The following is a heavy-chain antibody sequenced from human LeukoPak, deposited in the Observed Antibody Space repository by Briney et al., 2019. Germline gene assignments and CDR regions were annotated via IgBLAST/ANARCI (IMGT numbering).Heavy chain of an antibody. CDR2: ISGSGGST. CDR1: GFTVSSNY. V-gene: IGHV3-23*01. J-gene: IGHJ4*02. D-gene: IGHD4-17*01. CDR3: AKSLIGDQYYFDY. Sequence: GGSLRLSCAASGFTVSSNYMSWVRQAPGKGLEWVSAISGSGGSTYYADSVKGRFTISRDNSKNTLYLQMNSLRAVDTAVYYCAKSLIGDQYYFDYWGQGTLVTVSS.